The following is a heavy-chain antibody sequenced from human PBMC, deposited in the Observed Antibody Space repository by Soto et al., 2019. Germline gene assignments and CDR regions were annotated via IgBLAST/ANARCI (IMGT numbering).Heavy chain of an antibody. D-gene: IGHD6-13*01. J-gene: IGHJ4*02. Sequence: EVQLVESGGGLVKPGGSLRLSCAASGFTFSSYSMNWVRQAPGKGLEWVSFISISSSSIYYADSVKGRFTISRDDAKNSLYLQMNSLRAEDTAVYYCARDNYSSWYAYWGQGTLVTVSS. CDR2: ISISSSSI. CDR3: ARDNYSSWYAY. CDR1: GFTFSSYS. V-gene: IGHV3-21*02.